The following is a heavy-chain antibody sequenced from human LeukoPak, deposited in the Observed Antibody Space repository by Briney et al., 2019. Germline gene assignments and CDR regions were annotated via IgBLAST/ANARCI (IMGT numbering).Heavy chain of an antibody. V-gene: IGHV1-69*05. CDR2: IIPIFGTA. Sequence: EASVKVSCKASGGTFSSYAISWVRQAPGQGLEWMGGIIPIFGTANYAQKFQGRVTITTDESTSTAYMELSSLRSEDTAVYYCARGPYYYDSSGYYYFDYWGQGTLATVSS. J-gene: IGHJ4*02. CDR1: GGTFSSYA. CDR3: ARGPYYYDSSGYYYFDY. D-gene: IGHD3-22*01.